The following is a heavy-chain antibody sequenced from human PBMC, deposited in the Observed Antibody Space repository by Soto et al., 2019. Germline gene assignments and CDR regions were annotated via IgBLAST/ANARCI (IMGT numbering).Heavy chain of an antibody. D-gene: IGHD3-10*01. V-gene: IGHV1-18*01. J-gene: IGHJ4*02. CDR2: ISGFNGQT. CDR3: ARVDPRGVAVVRDY. Sequence: GXSVKVSCKASGNTFSSHGFSWVREAPGQGLEWMGWISGFNGQTNYALKFQGRVTLTTDTSTSTAYMELRSLRSDDTAVYFCARVDPRGVAVVRDYWGQGTLVTVSS. CDR1: GNTFSSHG.